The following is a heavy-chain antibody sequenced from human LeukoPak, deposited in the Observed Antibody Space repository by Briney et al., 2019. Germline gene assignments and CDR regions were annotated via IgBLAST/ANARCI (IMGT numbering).Heavy chain of an antibody. Sequence: ASVKVSCKAPGYTFTGYYMHWVRQAPGQGLEWMGWINPNSGGTNYAQKFQGRVTMTRDTSISTAYMELSRLRSDDTAVYYCARGLGIGDWYFDLWGRGTLVTVSS. CDR2: INPNSGGT. CDR1: GYTFTGYY. J-gene: IGHJ2*01. V-gene: IGHV1-2*02. D-gene: IGHD7-27*01. CDR3: ARGLGIGDWYFDL.